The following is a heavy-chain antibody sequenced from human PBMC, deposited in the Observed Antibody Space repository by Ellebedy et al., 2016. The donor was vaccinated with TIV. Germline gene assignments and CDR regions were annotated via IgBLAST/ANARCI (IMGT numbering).Heavy chain of an antibody. D-gene: IGHD3-10*01. CDR2: ISAYNGDT. CDR3: ASWFGGRNY. CDR1: GYIFSTYG. J-gene: IGHJ4*02. V-gene: IGHV1-18*04. Sequence: AASVKVSCKASGYIFSTYGITWVRQAPGQGLERMGWISAYNGDTNYAQKVQGRVTIIADESTSTAFMELSSLRSEDTAVYYCASWFGGRNYWGQGTLVTVSS.